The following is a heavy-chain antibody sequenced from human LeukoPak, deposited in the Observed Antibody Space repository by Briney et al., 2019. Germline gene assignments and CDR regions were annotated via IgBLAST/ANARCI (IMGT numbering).Heavy chain of an antibody. Sequence: ASVKVSCKASGYTFTSYYMHWVRQAPGQGLEWMGIINPSGGSTSYAQKFQGRVTMTRDMSTSTVYTELSSLRSEDTAVYYCAREAKYYYDSSGYYYADYWGQGTLVTVSS. D-gene: IGHD3-22*01. CDR1: GYTFTSYY. V-gene: IGHV1-46*01. J-gene: IGHJ4*02. CDR3: AREAKYYYDSSGYYYADY. CDR2: INPSGGST.